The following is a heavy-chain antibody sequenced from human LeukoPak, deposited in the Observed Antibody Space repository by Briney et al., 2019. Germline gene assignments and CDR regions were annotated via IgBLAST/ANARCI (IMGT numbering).Heavy chain of an antibody. CDR3: ARAVAARPNFDY. J-gene: IGHJ4*02. CDR2: INPNSGGT. D-gene: IGHD6-6*01. CDR1: GYSYTGYY. V-gene: IGHV1-2*02. Sequence: RASVKVSCKASGYSYTGYYMHWVRQAPGQGLEWMGWINPNSGGTNYAQKFQGRVTMNRDTSISTAYMELSRLSSDDTAVYYCARAVAARPNFDYWGQGTLVTVSS.